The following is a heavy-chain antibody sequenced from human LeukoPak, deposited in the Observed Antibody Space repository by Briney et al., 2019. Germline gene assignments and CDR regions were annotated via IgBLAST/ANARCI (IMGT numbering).Heavy chain of an antibody. D-gene: IGHD5-24*01. CDR1: GFTFSNYI. J-gene: IGHJ4*02. V-gene: IGHV3-21*01. CDR3: ARDLRGDGYNKFDY. Sequence: GGSLRLSCAASGFTFSNYIMNWVRQAPGKGLELVSSISTGNRHIYYAASVEGRFTISRDDAKNSLYLHMNSLRAEDTAVYYCARDLRGDGYNKFDYWGQGTPVTVSP. CDR2: ISTGNRHI.